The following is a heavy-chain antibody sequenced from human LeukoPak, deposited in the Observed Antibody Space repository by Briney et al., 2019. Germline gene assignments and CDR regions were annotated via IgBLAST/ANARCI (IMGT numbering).Heavy chain of an antibody. CDR3: AKHFGSGDYYNLFDD. CDR1: GFTFSSYA. V-gene: IGHV3-23*01. CDR2: ISGAGGST. Sequence: GGCLRLSCAASGFTFSSYAMSWVRQAPGKGLEWVSSISGAGGSTYYADSVKGRFTISRDNSKNTLFLQMNSLRAEDTALYYCAKHFGSGDYYNLFDDWDQGTLVSVSS. D-gene: IGHD3-10*01. J-gene: IGHJ4*02.